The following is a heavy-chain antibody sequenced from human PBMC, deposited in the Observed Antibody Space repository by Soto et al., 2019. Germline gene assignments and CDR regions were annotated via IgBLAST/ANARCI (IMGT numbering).Heavy chain of an antibody. CDR2: ISGSGGST. D-gene: IGHD6-6*01. V-gene: IGHV3-23*01. J-gene: IGHJ4*02. CDR3: AKDLFYSSSTNTY. CDR1: GFTFSSYA. Sequence: PGGSLRLSCAASGFTFSSYAMSWVRQAPGKGLEWVSAISGSGGSTYYADSVKGRFTISRDNSKNTLYLQMNGLRAEDTAVYYCAKDLFYSSSTNTYWGQGTLVTVYS.